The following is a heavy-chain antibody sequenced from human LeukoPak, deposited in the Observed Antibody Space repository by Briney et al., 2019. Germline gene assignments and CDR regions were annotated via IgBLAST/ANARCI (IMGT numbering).Heavy chain of an antibody. CDR1: GYTFTSYY. V-gene: IGHV1-46*01. Sequence: ASVKVSCKASGYTFTSYYMHWVRQAPGQGLEWMGIINPSGGSTSYAQKFQGRVTMTRDTSASTVYMELSSLRSEDTAVYYCARDRGYCSSTSCSGTFDPWGQGTLVTVS. CDR2: INPSGGST. J-gene: IGHJ5*02. D-gene: IGHD2-2*01. CDR3: ARDRGYCSSTSCSGTFDP.